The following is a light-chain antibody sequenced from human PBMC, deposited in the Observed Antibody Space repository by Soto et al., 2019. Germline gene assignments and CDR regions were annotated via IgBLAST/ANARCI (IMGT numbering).Light chain of an antibody. CDR1: SSDVGGYNY. Sequence: QLVLTQPRSVSGSPGLSVTISCTGTSSDVGGYNYVSWYQQHPGKAPKLMIYDVSKRPSGVPDRFSGSKSGNTASLTISGLQAEDEADYYCCSYAGSFNWVFGGGTKLTVL. CDR3: CSYAGSFNWV. CDR2: DVS. V-gene: IGLV2-11*01. J-gene: IGLJ3*02.